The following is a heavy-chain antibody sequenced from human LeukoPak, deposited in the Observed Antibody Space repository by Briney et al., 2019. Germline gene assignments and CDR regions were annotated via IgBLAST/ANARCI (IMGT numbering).Heavy chain of an antibody. J-gene: IGHJ4*02. CDR3: AKAGTQQWLLFVGVY. CDR1: GFTVSSSY. CDR2: IRYDGSNK. D-gene: IGHD6-19*01. Sequence: PGGSLRLSCAASGFTVSSSYVSWVRQAPGQGPEWVALIRYDGSNKYYAGSVKGRFTISRDNSKNTLYLQMNSLRVEDTAMYYCAKAGTQQWLLFVGVYWGQGALVTVSS. V-gene: IGHV3-30*02.